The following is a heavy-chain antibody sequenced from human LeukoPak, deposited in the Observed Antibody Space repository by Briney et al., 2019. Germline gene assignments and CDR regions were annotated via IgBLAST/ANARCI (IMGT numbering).Heavy chain of an antibody. CDR2: ISAYNGNT. CDR1: GDTSTSYG. D-gene: IGHD2-8*01. Sequence: ASGKVSCKASGDTSTSYGISWGRHAPGQGLEWMGWISAYNGNTNYAQKLQGRVTMTTDTSTSTAYMELRSLRSDDTAVYYCARDTDCTNGVCSVNWFDPWGQGTLVTVSS. V-gene: IGHV1-18*01. J-gene: IGHJ5*02. CDR3: ARDTDCTNGVCSVNWFDP.